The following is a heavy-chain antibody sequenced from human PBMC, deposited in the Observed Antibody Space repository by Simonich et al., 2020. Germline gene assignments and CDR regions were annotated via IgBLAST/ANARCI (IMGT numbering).Heavy chain of an antibody. CDR3: ARGRLTGDKGAFDI. CDR2: INPNSSGK. V-gene: IGHV1-2*02. J-gene: IGHJ3*02. D-gene: IGHD7-27*01. CDR1: GYTFTGYY. Sequence: QVQLVQSGAEVKKPGASVKVSCKASGYTFTGYYMHWVRQAPGQGLEGMGWINPNSSGKKYAQKCQGRGTMTRDTSISTAYMELSRLRAEDTAVYYCARGRLTGDKGAFDIWGQGTMVTVSS.